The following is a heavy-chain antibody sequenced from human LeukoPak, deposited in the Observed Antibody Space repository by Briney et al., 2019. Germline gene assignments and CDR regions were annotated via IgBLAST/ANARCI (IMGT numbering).Heavy chain of an antibody. CDR2: IYYSGST. CDR3: ARAEGHDFWSGYYYYYMDV. D-gene: IGHD3-3*01. CDR1: GGSISSYY. V-gene: IGHV4-59*01. J-gene: IGHJ6*03. Sequence: SETLSLTCTVSGGSISSYYWSWIRQPPGKGLEWIGYIYYSGSTNYNPSLKSRVTISVDTSKNQFSLKLSSVTAVDTAVYYCARAEGHDFWSGYYYYYMDVWGKGTTVTVSS.